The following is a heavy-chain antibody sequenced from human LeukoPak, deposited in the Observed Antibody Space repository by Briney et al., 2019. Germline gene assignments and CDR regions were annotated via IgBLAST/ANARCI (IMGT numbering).Heavy chain of an antibody. J-gene: IGHJ6*02. CDR3: ATGVPPLWSGYYTGYYYYGMDV. CDR2: FDPEDGET. Sequence: GASVKVSCKVSGYTLTELSMHWVRQAPGKGLEWMGGFDPEDGETIYAQKFQCRVTMTEDTSTDTAYMELSSLRSEDTAVYYCATGVPPLWSGYYTGYYYYGMDVWGQGTTVTVSS. CDR1: GYTLTELS. V-gene: IGHV1-24*01. D-gene: IGHD3-3*01.